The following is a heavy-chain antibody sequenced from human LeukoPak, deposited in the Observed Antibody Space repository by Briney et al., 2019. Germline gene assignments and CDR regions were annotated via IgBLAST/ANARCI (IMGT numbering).Heavy chain of an antibody. CDR2: ITGSGGNT. V-gene: IGHV3-23*01. Sequence: GASLRLSCAASGFTFSNYAMSWVRQAPGKGLEWVSAITGSGGNTHYADSVKGRFTISRDNSKNTVFLQMNSLRAEDTAVYYCAKWGDYDVLTGYYVSDYWGQGTLVTVSS. D-gene: IGHD3-9*01. CDR1: GFTFSNYA. CDR3: AKWGDYDVLTGYYVSDY. J-gene: IGHJ4*02.